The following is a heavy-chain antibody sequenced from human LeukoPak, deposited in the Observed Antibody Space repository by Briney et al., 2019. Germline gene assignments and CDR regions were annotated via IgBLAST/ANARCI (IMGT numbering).Heavy chain of an antibody. CDR1: GYTFTSYY. CDR3: ARARVGATNGGAFDI. D-gene: IGHD1-26*01. J-gene: IGHJ3*02. V-gene: IGHV1-2*02. Sequence: GASVKVSRKASGYTFTSYYMHWVRQAPGQGLEWMGWINPNSGGTNYAQKFQGRVTMTRDTSISTAYMELSRLRSDDTAVYYCARARVGATNGGAFDIWGQGTMVTVSS. CDR2: INPNSGGT.